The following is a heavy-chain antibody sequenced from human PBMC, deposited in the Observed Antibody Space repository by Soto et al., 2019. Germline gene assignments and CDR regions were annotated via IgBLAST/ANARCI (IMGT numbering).Heavy chain of an antibody. D-gene: IGHD5-12*01. CDR3: ARERSVATIIGGNYYYYGMDV. CDR2: INAGSGNT. V-gene: IGHV1-3*01. J-gene: IGHJ6*02. Sequence: QVQLVQSGAEVKKPGASVKVSCKASGYTFTSYAMHWVRQAPGQMLEWMGWINAGSGNTQYSQKFQGRVTITRDTSAITAYMELSSLRSEDTAVYYCARERSVATIIGGNYYYYGMDVSGQGTTVTVSS. CDR1: GYTFTSYA.